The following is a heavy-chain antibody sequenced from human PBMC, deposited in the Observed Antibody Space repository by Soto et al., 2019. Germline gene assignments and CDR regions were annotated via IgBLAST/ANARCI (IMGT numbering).Heavy chain of an antibody. CDR1: GGSFSGYY. D-gene: IGHD3-22*01. CDR2: INHSGST. J-gene: IGHJ6*02. Sequence: SETLSLTCAVYGGSFSGYYWSWIRQPPGKGLEWIGEINHSGSTNYNPSLKSRVTISVDTSKNQFSLKLSSVTAADTAVYYCARDSITMIVVVQGSRGGMDVWGQGTTVTVSS. V-gene: IGHV4-34*01. CDR3: ARDSITMIVVVQGSRGGMDV.